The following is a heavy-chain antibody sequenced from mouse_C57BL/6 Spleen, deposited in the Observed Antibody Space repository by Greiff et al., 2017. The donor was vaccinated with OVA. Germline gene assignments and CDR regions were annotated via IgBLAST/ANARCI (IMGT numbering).Heavy chain of an antibody. Sequence: VQLQQPGTELVKPGASVKLSCKASGYTFTSYWLHWVKQRPGQGLEWIGNINPSNGGTNYNEKFKSKATLTVDKSSSTAYMQISSLTSEDSAVYYCARPIYDGRDYAMDYWGQGTSVTVSS. D-gene: IGHD2-3*01. J-gene: IGHJ4*01. V-gene: IGHV1-53*01. CDR2: INPSNGGT. CDR1: GYTFTSYW. CDR3: ARPIYDGRDYAMDY.